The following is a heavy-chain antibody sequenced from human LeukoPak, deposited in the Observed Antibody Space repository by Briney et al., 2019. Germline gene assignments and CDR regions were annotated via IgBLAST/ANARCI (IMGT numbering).Heavy chain of an antibody. CDR1: GGSIRSGDNY. D-gene: IGHD1-26*01. V-gene: IGHV4-30-4*01. CDR3: ARDSSGASYVV. Sequence: SETLSLTCTVSGGSIRSGDNYWSWIRQPPGKGLEWIGYIYHSGSTYYNPSLESRVTVSVDTSKNQFSLKLRSVTAADTAVCYCARDSSGASYVVWGQGKLVTVSS. CDR2: IYHSGST. J-gene: IGHJ4*02.